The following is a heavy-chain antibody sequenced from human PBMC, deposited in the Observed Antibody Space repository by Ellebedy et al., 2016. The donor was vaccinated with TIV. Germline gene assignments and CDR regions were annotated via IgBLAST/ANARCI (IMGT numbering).Heavy chain of an antibody. J-gene: IGHJ4*02. D-gene: IGHD1-7*01. V-gene: IGHV3-23*01. Sequence: GGSLRLXXAASGFTFSSYAVSWVRQAPGKGLEWVSAISDSGGSTYYADSVKGRFTISRDNSKNTLSLQMSSLRAEDTAIYYCAKDWVRTTSGDYWGQGTLVTVSS. CDR2: ISDSGGST. CDR1: GFTFSSYA. CDR3: AKDWVRTTSGDY.